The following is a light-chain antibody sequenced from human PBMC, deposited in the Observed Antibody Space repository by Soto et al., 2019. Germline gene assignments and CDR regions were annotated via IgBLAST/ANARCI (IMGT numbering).Light chain of an antibody. J-gene: IGLJ2*01. CDR3: TSYAPALVV. CDR1: SSDVGGYNY. V-gene: IGLV2-14*01. CDR2: DVS. Sequence: QSALTQPASESGSPGQSITISCTGTSSDVGGYNYVSWYQQYPGKAPKLMIYDVSNRPSGVSNRFPGSKSGNTASLTISGLQAEDESDYYCTSYAPALVVFGGGTKLTVL.